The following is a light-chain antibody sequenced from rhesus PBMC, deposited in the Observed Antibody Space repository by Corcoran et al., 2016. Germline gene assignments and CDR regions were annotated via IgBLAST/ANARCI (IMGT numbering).Light chain of an antibody. CDR1: ENVNNY. CDR2: KAS. V-gene: IGKV1-74*01. J-gene: IGKJ1*01. CDR3: QSGYGIPWT. Sequence: DIQMTQSPSSLSASVGDRVTITCRASENVNNYLNWYQQKPGKAPKLLIYKASTLQSGVPSRFSGSGSGTDYTFTISSLQPEDIATYYCQSGYGIPWTFGQGTKVEIQ.